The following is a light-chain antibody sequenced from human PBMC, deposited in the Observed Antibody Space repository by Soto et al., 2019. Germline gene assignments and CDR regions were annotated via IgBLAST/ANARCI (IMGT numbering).Light chain of an antibody. J-gene: IGLJ1*01. Sequence: QSVLIQPPSVSGSPGQSITISCTGTTSDFGFYNYVSWYQHHPGKAPKLLIYEVTNRHSGVSNRFSGSKSGNTASLTISGLQAEDEADYYCSSYTSSTDYVFGTGTKVTVL. CDR1: TSDFGFYNY. CDR3: SSYTSSTDYV. CDR2: EVT. V-gene: IGLV2-14*01.